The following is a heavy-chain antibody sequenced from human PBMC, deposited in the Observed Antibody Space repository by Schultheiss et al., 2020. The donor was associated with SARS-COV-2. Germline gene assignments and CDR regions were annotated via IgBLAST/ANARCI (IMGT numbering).Heavy chain of an antibody. CDR2: IIPILGIA. CDR3: ARVTVTRIRYYYGMDV. V-gene: IGHV1-69*04. CDR1: GYIFTNYG. J-gene: IGHJ6*02. Sequence: SVKVSCKASGYIFTNYGISWVRQAPGQGLEWMGRIIPILGIANYAQKFQGRVTITADKSTSTAYMELSSLRSEDTAVYYCARVTVTRIRYYYGMDVWGQVTTVTVSS. D-gene: IGHD1-14*01.